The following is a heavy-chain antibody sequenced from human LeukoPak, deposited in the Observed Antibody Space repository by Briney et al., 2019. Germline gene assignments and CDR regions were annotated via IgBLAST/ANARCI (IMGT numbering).Heavy chain of an antibody. D-gene: IGHD1-26*01. CDR1: GFTFSGYA. J-gene: IGHJ4*02. V-gene: IGHV3-21*01. CDR2: ISSGSSYI. CDR3: ARYSGTYRDN. Sequence: GGSLRLSCAASGFTFSGYAMSWVRQAPGKGLEWVSSISSGSSYIFYADSVKGRFTISRDNAKNSLYLQMNSLRAEDTAVYYCARYSGTYRDNWGQGTLVTVSS.